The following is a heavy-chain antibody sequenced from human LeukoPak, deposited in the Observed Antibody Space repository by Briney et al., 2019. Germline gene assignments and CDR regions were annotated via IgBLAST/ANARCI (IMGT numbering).Heavy chain of an antibody. CDR1: GFTFSLSW. Sequence: GGSLRLSCAASGFTFSLSWMHWVRQAPGKGLEWVSSINYDARSRTYADSVKGRLTISRDNAKNSLYLQMNSLRAEDTALYYCAKDMGRYYYYGMDVWGQGTTVTVSS. J-gene: IGHJ6*02. D-gene: IGHD1-26*01. CDR2: INYDARSR. CDR3: AKDMGRYYYYGMDV. V-gene: IGHV3-74*01.